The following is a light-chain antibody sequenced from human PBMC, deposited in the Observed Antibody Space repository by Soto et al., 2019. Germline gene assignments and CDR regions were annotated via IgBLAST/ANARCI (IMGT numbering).Light chain of an antibody. Sequence: EIVLTQSPGTLSLFPGERATLSCRASQTITSTHLAWYQQKPGQAPRLLIYGVSNRASGFPDRFSGSGSGTDFPLTISGLEPDDFAVYYCQHYGASPRTFGQGTKVEI. CDR3: QHYGASPRT. V-gene: IGKV3-20*01. CDR1: QTITSTH. CDR2: GVS. J-gene: IGKJ1*01.